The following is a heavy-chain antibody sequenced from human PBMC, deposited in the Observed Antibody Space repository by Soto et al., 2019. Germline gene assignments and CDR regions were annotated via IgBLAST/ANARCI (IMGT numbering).Heavy chain of an antibody. J-gene: IGHJ6*02. V-gene: IGHV1-18*04. CDR1: GYTFTTYG. D-gene: IGHD1-1*01. Sequence: ASVKVSCKASGYTFTTYGISWVRQAPGQGLEWMGWISPYNGTTKYAEKFQGGMTMTTDTATSTAYMDLRSLRSDDTAVYYCARDGERDTGLNFYYYLHGMDAWGQGTRVTVS. CDR3: ARDGERDTGLNFYYYLHGMDA. CDR2: ISPYNGTT.